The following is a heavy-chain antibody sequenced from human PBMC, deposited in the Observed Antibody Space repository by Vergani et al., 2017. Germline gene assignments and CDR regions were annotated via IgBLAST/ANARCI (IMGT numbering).Heavy chain of an antibody. J-gene: IGHJ6*02. V-gene: IGHV4-4*09. D-gene: IGHD2-21*01. CDR1: GGSISSYY. CDR2: IYTSGST. Sequence: QVQLQESGPGLVKPSETLSLTCTVSGGSISSYYWSWIRQPPGKGLEWIGYIYTSGSTNYNPSLKSRVTISVDTSKNQFSLKLSSVTAADTAVYYCARHRGDYAPAGSMDVWGQGTTVTVSS. CDR3: ARHRGDYAPAGSMDV.